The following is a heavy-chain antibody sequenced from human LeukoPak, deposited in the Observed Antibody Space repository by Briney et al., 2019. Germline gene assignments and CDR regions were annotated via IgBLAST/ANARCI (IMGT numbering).Heavy chain of an antibody. CDR3: ARVWGVRTTLGVFDI. Sequence: PGGSLRPSCAASGFTFSSYRMNWVRQAPGKGLEWVSSISSSNNYIYYADSMKGRFTISRDNAKNSLYLQMNSLRAEDTAVYYCARVWGVRTTLGVFDIWGQGTMVTVSS. V-gene: IGHV3-21*01. J-gene: IGHJ3*02. CDR2: ISSSNNYI. D-gene: IGHD3-16*01. CDR1: GFTFSSYR.